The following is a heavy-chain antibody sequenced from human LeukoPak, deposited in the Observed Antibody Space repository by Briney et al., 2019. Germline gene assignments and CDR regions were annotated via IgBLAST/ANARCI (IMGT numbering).Heavy chain of an antibody. CDR1: GFTFSSYA. V-gene: IGHV3-30*04. D-gene: IGHD6-19*01. J-gene: IGHJ5*02. CDR3: ARAPYSSGWYNWFDP. CDR2: ISYDGSNK. Sequence: GGSLRLSCAASGFTFSSYAMHWVRQAPGKGLEWVAVISYDGSNKYYADSVKGRFTISRDNSKNTLYLQMNSLRAEDTAVYYCARAPYSSGWYNWFDPWGQGTPVTVSS.